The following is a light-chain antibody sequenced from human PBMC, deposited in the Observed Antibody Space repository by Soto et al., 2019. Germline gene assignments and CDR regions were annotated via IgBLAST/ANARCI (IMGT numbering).Light chain of an antibody. V-gene: IGLV1-51*01. CDR2: DSD. CDR1: SSNIGTNH. Sequence: QSVLTQPPSVSAAPGQKVTISCSGSSSNIGTNHVSWYQQFPEAAPKLLIHDSDKRPSDIPDRFSGSKSATSATLGITGLQTGAEADYYCGTWDGSLRAVVFGGGTKVTVL. J-gene: IGLJ2*01. CDR3: GTWDGSLRAVV.